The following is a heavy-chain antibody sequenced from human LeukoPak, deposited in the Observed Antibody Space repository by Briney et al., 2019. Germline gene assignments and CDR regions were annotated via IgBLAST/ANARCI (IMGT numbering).Heavy chain of an antibody. CDR3: ARDLGHYYDSSGYYLGYFDY. D-gene: IGHD3-22*01. CDR1: GYTFTSYG. J-gene: IGHJ4*02. Sequence: ASVKVSCKASGYTFTSYGISWVRQAPGQGLEWMGWISAYNGNTNYAQKFQGRVTMTRDTSISTAYMELSRLRSDDTAVYYCARDLGHYYDSSGYYLGYFDYWGQGTLVTVSS. V-gene: IGHV1-18*01. CDR2: ISAYNGNT.